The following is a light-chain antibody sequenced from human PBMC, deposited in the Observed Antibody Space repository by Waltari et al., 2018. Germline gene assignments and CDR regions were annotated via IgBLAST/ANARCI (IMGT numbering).Light chain of an antibody. J-gene: IGLJ3*02. CDR3: CSYTSSRTVV. CDR1: SSDIGGYHF. V-gene: IGLV2-14*03. Sequence: QSALTQPASVSGSPGQSITISCNGSSSDIGGYHFVSWYQQHPGKAPKVMIYDVSNLPSGISDHFSSSKSGNTASLTISALQAENEADYYYCSYTSSRTVVFGGGTKLTVL. CDR2: DVS.